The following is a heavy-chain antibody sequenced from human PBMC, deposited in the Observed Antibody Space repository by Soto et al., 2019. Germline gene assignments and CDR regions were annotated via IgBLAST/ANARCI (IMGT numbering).Heavy chain of an antibody. CDR1: GFTFSNAW. D-gene: IGHD3-10*01. V-gene: IGHV3-15*07. CDR3: THAPGRRGYYGLDV. J-gene: IGHJ6*02. CDR2: IKSKSDGGTT. Sequence: EVQLVESGGGLVQPGESLRLSCAASGFTFSNAWMHWVRQAPGKGLEWVGRIKSKSDGGTTDNAAPVKGRFTISRDDSKNTLYLQMNSLQSEDTAVYYCTHAPGRRGYYGLDVWGQGTTVTVSS.